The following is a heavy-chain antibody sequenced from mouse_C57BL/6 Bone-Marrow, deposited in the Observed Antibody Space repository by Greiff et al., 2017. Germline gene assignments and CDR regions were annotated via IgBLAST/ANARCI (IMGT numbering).Heavy chain of an antibody. CDR3: ARYSYDYDVGAMDY. Sequence: VQLKESGPGLVKPSQSLSLTCSVTGYSITSGYYWNWIRQFPGNKLEWMGYISYDGSNNYNPSLKNRISITRDTSKNQYYLQLNSVTTEDTATYYCARYSYDYDVGAMDYWGQGTSVTVSS. D-gene: IGHD2-4*01. J-gene: IGHJ4*01. V-gene: IGHV3-6*01. CDR1: GYSITSGYY. CDR2: ISYDGSN.